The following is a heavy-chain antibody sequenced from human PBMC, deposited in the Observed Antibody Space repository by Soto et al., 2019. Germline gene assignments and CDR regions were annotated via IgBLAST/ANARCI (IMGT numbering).Heavy chain of an antibody. J-gene: IGHJ5*02. D-gene: IGHD1-26*01. CDR1: GFIFENFG. Sequence: PGWALRLSFATSGFIFENFGMSWVRQAPGKGLEWISSISGSGFKKYYADSVKGRFTISRDNSKSTVYLELNNLSAEDTAVYHCAKNQGVELVPLATVDWFDPWGQGSVVTVSS. CDR3: AKNQGVELVPLATVDWFDP. CDR2: ISGSGFKK. V-gene: IGHV3-23*01.